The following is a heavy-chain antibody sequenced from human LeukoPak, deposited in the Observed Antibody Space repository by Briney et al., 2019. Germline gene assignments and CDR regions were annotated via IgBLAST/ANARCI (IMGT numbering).Heavy chain of an antibody. CDR1: RFTFSSYG. D-gene: IGHD3-22*01. CDR3: AKNRDSSDYPRDFDY. CDR2: IRHDGSYQ. Sequence: GGSLRLSCAASRFTFSSYGMHWVRQTPGKGLEWVAFIRHDGSYQQYADSVKGRFTVSRDNSKDTVYLQMNSQRTEDTAVYYCAKNRDSSDYPRDFDYWGQGTLVTVSS. J-gene: IGHJ4*02. V-gene: IGHV3-30*02.